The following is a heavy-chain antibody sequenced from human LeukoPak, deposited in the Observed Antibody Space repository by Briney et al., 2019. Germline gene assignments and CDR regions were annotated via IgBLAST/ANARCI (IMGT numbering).Heavy chain of an antibody. Sequence: PSETLSLTCAVYGGSFSSYSWSWIRQPPGKGLEWIGYIYYSGSTNYNPSLKSRVTISVDTSKNQFSLKLSSVTAADTAVYYCARHKEDGFNSEIRYWGQGTLVTVSS. CDR1: GGSFSSYS. CDR3: ARHKEDGFNSEIRY. J-gene: IGHJ4*02. D-gene: IGHD5-24*01. CDR2: IYYSGST. V-gene: IGHV4-59*08.